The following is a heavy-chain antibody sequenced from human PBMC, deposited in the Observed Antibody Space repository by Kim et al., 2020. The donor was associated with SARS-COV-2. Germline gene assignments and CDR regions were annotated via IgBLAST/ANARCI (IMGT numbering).Heavy chain of an antibody. CDR3: ARHERSGGVVVITTFYYGMDV. CDR2: IYPGDSDT. V-gene: IGHV5-51*01. D-gene: IGHD3-22*01. Sequence: GESLKISCKGSGYSFTSYWIGWVRQMPGKGLEWMGIIYPGDSDTRYSPSFQGQVTIPADKSISTAYLQWSSLKASDTAMYYCARHERSGGVVVITTFYYGMDVWGEGTTFTVSS. CDR1: GYSFTSYW. J-gene: IGHJ6*04.